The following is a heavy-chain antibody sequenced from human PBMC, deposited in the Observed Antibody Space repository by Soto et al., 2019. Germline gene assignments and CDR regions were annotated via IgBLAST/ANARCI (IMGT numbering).Heavy chain of an antibody. CDR2: ITSRGDNT. V-gene: IGHV3-23*01. D-gene: IGHD3-16*01. CDR3: AKRGGTSCLDS. J-gene: IGHJ4*02. CDR1: GFTFSSFA. Sequence: EVQLLESGGGLVQPGGSLRLSCAASGFTFSSFAMSWVPQTPGKGLEWVSAITSRGDNTYYADSVKGRFTISRDNSKNTLYLQMDTLRVDDTAVYYCAKRGGTSCLDSWGQGTLVTISS.